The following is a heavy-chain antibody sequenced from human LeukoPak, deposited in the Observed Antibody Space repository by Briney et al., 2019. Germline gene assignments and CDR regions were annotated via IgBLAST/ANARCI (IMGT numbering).Heavy chain of an antibody. CDR1: GFTFSSYS. Sequence: GGSLRLSCAASGFTFSSYSMNWVRQAPGKGLEWVSSISSSSSNIYYADSVKGRFTISRDNAKNSLYLQMNSLRAEDTAVYYCARDAPDIVATIGWFDPWGQGTLVTVSS. V-gene: IGHV3-21*01. J-gene: IGHJ5*02. CDR3: ARDAPDIVATIGWFDP. CDR2: ISSSSSNI. D-gene: IGHD5-12*01.